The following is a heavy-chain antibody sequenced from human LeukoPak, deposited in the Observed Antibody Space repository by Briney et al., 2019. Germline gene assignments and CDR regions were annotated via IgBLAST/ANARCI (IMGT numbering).Heavy chain of an antibody. Sequence: ASVKVSCKASGYTFTSYDINWVRQVTGQGLEWMGWMNPNSGNTGYAQKFQGRVTMTRNTSISTAYMELSSLRSEDTAVYHCARGDIYYGSGSSPFDYWGQGTLVTVSS. CDR3: ARGDIYYGSGSSPFDY. CDR2: MNPNSGNT. D-gene: IGHD3-10*01. CDR1: GYTFTSYD. J-gene: IGHJ4*02. V-gene: IGHV1-8*01.